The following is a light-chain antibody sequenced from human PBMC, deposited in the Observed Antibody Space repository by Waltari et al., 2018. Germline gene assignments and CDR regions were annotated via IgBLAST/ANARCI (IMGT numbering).Light chain of an antibody. CDR1: RSDVGGYNY. V-gene: IGLV2-14*03. Sequence: QSALNQPASLSGSPGQSITISCTGTRSDVGGYNYVSWYQQHPGKAPELMIYDVSNRPAGVSNRFSGSKSGNTASLTISGLQAEDEADYYCSSYTITSTVLFGRGTKLTVL. CDR3: SSYTITSTVL. CDR2: DVS. J-gene: IGLJ2*01.